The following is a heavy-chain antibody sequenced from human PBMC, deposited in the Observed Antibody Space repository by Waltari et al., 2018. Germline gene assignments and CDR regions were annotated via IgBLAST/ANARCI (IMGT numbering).Heavy chain of an antibody. Sequence: EVQLLQSGGSLIEPGGSLRLSCVASGFSFSTYEMSWVRQAPGKGLEGVSVLDKGDNPPYADSVKGRFTISRDNSKNTLYLELNSLRVEDTARYFCVKGGWLDDWGQGTLVTVSS. V-gene: IGHV3-23*03. CDR1: GFSFSTYE. CDR3: VKGGWLDD. CDR2: LDKGDNP. J-gene: IGHJ5*02.